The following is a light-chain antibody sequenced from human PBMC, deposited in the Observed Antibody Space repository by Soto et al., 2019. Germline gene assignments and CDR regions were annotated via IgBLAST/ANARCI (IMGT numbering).Light chain of an antibody. CDR2: GNN. CDR1: SSNIGEGYD. V-gene: IGLV1-40*01. CDR3: QSYDSSLSGSAV. J-gene: IGLJ7*01. Sequence: QSVLTQPPSVSGAPGQRVTISCTGSSSNIGEGYDVQWYQQLPGTAPKLLIYGNNNRPSGVPDRFSGSKSGTSASLAITGVQAEDEADYYCQSYDSSLSGSAVFGGGTQLTVL.